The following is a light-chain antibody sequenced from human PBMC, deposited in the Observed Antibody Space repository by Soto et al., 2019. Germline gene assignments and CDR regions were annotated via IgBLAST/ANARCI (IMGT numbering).Light chain of an antibody. V-gene: IGKV3-20*01. CDR1: QTVTRSS. CDR3: QQFGTSPYT. J-gene: IGKJ2*01. Sequence: EIVLTQSPDTLSLSPGERATLSCRASQTVTRSSLAWYQQKPGRAPTLLIHGASTRAAGIPDRFSASGSGTHFTLTITRLEPEDFAVYFCQQFGTSPYTFVQGTKVEIK. CDR2: GAS.